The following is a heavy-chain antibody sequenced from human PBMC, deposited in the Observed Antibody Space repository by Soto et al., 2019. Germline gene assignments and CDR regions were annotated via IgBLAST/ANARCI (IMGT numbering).Heavy chain of an antibody. J-gene: IGHJ4*02. CDR2: IYPGDSDT. D-gene: IGHD3-22*01. Sequence: GESLKISCKGSGYSFTSYWIGWVRQMPGKGLEWMGIIYPGDSDTRYSPSFQGQVTISADKSISTAYLQWSSLRAEDTAVYYCAKDTYYYSSSGYYVFDSWGQGTLVTVSS. V-gene: IGHV5-51*01. CDR1: GYSFTSYW. CDR3: AKDTYYYSSSGYYVFDS.